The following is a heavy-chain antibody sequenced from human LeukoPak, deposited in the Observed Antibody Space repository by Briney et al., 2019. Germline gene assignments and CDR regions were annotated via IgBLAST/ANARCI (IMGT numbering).Heavy chain of an antibody. V-gene: IGHV4-39*07. J-gene: IGHJ4*02. CDR1: GGSISSSSYY. Sequence: KPSETLSLTCTVSGGSISSSSYYWGWIRQPPGKGLEWIGSIYYSGSTYYNPSLKSRVTISVDTSKNQFSLKLSSVTAADTAVYYCARDSNWGIDYWGQGTLVTVSS. CDR3: ARDSNWGIDY. CDR2: IYYSGST. D-gene: IGHD7-27*01.